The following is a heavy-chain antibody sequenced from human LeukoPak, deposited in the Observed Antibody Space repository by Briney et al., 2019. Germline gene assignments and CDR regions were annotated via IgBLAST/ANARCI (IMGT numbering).Heavy chain of an antibody. D-gene: IGHD3-3*01. CDR2: IYYSGST. Sequence: SETLSLTCTVSGGSISSYYWSWIRQPPGKGLEWIGYIYYSGSTNYNPYLKSRVTISVDTSKNQFSLKLSSVTAADTAVHYCARVSDFWSGYYLDYWGQGTLVTVSS. V-gene: IGHV4-59*01. CDR1: GGSISSYY. CDR3: ARVSDFWSGYYLDY. J-gene: IGHJ4*02.